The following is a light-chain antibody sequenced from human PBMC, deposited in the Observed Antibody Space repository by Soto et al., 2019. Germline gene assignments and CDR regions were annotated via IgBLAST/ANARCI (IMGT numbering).Light chain of an antibody. CDR1: GRLPTRN. CDR3: QKRGDRPQIT. CDR2: GAS. Sequence: ILFTQSPRTLSLAPVERSTLSCRASGRLPTRNLAWYQHIPRQAPRLILYGASTRTTGIPDRFSGSGSGTDFTLTTRRLQPEDFAVYYCQKRGDRPQITCGKGKQLELK. J-gene: IGKJ5*01. V-gene: IGKV3D-20*02.